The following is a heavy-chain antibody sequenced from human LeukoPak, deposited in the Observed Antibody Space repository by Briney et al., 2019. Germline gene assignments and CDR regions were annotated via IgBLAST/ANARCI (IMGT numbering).Heavy chain of an antibody. Sequence: PSETLSLTCAVYGGSFSGYYWSWIRQPPGKGLEWIGEINHSGSTNYNPSLKSRVTISVDTSKNQFSLKLSSVTAADTAVYYCARDAYDSSGYSFDYWGQETLVTVSS. D-gene: IGHD3-22*01. V-gene: IGHV4-34*01. CDR2: INHSGST. CDR1: GGSFSGYY. J-gene: IGHJ4*02. CDR3: ARDAYDSSGYSFDY.